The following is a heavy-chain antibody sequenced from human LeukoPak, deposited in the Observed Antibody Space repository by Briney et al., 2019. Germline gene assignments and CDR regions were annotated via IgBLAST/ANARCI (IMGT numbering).Heavy chain of an antibody. CDR2: INPNSGGT. CDR3: ARDLRQMSDYFDY. V-gene: IGHV1-2*02. J-gene: IGHJ4*02. CDR1: GYSFTGYY. Sequence: ASVKVSCKASGYSFTGYYMHWVRQAPGQGLEWMGWINPNSGGTNYARKFQGRVTMTRDTSISTAYMELSGLISDDTAVYYCARDLRQMSDYFDYWGQGTLVTVSS. D-gene: IGHD3-16*01.